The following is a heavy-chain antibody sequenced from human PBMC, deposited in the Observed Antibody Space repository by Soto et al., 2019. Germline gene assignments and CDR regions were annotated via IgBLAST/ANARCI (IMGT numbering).Heavy chain of an antibody. CDR1: GYTFTGYY. CDR3: AREGGYGSGTYYFDY. CDR2: INPNSGGT. J-gene: IGHJ4*02. Sequence: QVQLVQSGAEVKKPGASVKVSCKDSGYTFTGYYMHWVRQAPGQGLEWMGWINPNSGGTNYAQKFQGWVTMTRDTSISTAYMELSRLRSDDTAVYYRAREGGYGSGTYYFDYWGQGTLVTVSS. V-gene: IGHV1-2*04. D-gene: IGHD3-10*01.